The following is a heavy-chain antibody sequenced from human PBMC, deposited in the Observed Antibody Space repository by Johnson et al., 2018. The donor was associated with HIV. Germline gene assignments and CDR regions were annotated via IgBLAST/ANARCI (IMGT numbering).Heavy chain of an antibody. CDR2: IKQDESEK. Sequence: MQLVESGGGLVQPGGSLRLSCVVSGFAFNTYCMSWARQAPGKGLAWVANIKQDESEKYYVDSVTGRFTISRDNAKNSRYLQMDSLRAEDPAVYYCARKGEAFDIWGQGTMVIVSS. D-gene: IGHD3-16*01. V-gene: IGHV3-7*05. CDR1: GFAFNTYC. CDR3: ARKGEAFDI. J-gene: IGHJ3*02.